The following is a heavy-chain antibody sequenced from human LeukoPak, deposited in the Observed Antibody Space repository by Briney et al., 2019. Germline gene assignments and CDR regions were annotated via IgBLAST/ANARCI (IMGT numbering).Heavy chain of an antibody. CDR1: GFTFSSYG. Sequence: GGSLRLSCAASGFTFSSYGMHWVRQAPGKGLEWVAVISYDGSNKYYADSVKGRFTISRDNSKNTLYLQMNSLRAEDTAVYYCAKDTSEWLLSNYFDYWGQGTLVTVS. J-gene: IGHJ4*02. CDR2: ISYDGSNK. CDR3: AKDTSEWLLSNYFDY. D-gene: IGHD6-19*01. V-gene: IGHV3-30*18.